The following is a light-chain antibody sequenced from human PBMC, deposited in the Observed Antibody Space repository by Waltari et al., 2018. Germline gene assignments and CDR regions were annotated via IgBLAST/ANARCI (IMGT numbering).Light chain of an antibody. CDR1: ALSKQY. Sequence: SFELTQPPSLSVSPGQTARITCSGDALSKQYAHWHQQRPGLAPVLVIYKDTERPSGIPERFSGSSARTTFTLTISGVQAEDEADYYCQSADSSGSVVFGGGTKLTVL. CDR3: QSADSSGSVV. V-gene: IGLV3-25*03. CDR2: KDT. J-gene: IGLJ2*01.